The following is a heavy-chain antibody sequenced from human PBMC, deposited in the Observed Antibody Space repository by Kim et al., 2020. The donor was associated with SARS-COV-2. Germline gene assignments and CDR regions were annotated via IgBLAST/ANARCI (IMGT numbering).Heavy chain of an antibody. Sequence: DSVKCRFTISRDNSKNPLYLQMNSLRAEDTAVYYCAKAEGIIAAAGTVQNWGQGTLVTVSS. D-gene: IGHD6-13*01. V-gene: IGHV3-23*01. J-gene: IGHJ4*02. CDR3: AKAEGIIAAAGTVQN.